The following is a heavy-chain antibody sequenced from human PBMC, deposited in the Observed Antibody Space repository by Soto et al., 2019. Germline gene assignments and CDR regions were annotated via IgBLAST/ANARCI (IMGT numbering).Heavy chain of an antibody. CDR3: AKTLNEWLWCLD. D-gene: IGHD3-3*01. CDR2: ISAYNGNT. V-gene: IGHV1-18*01. Sequence: ASVKVSCKASGYTFTSYGISWVRKAPGQGLEWMGWISAYNGNTNYAQKFQGRVTMTTDTSTSTAYMELRSLRSDDTAVYYCAKTLNEWLWCLDWGQGTLVTVPS. CDR1: GYTFTSYG. J-gene: IGHJ4*02.